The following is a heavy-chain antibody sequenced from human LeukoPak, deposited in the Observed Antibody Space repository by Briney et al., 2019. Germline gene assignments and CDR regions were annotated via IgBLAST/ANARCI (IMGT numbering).Heavy chain of an antibody. CDR1: GGTFSSYT. CDR3: ASGYSYGYERGYYYYYYMDV. D-gene: IGHD5-18*01. J-gene: IGHJ6*03. V-gene: IGHV1-69*02. CDR2: IIPILGIA. Sequence: GASVKVSCKASGGTFSSYTISWVRQAPGQGLEWMGRIIPILGIANCAQKFQGRVTITADKSTSTAYMELSSLRSEDTAVYYCASGYSYGYERGYYYYYYMDVWGKGTTVTVSS.